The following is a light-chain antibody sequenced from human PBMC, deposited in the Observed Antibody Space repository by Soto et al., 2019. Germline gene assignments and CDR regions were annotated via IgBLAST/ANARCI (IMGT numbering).Light chain of an antibody. V-gene: IGLV1-44*01. J-gene: IGLJ3*02. Sequence: QAVVTQPPSASGTPGQRVTISCSGSSSNIGSSTVNWYRQLPGTAPKPLIYSNNQRPSGVPDRFSGSKSGTSASLAISGLQSEDEADYYCAAWDDTLNGRVFGGGTKVTVL. CDR3: AAWDDTLNGRV. CDR1: SSNIGSST. CDR2: SNN.